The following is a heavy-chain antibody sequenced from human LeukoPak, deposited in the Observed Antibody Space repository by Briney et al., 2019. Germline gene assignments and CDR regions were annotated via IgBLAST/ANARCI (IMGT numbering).Heavy chain of an antibody. CDR3: AKDSRDYNFRTGYYFDY. CDR1: GFTFGKYW. D-gene: IGHD5-24*01. Sequence: GGSLRLSCVASGFTFGKYWMSWVRQAPGKGLEWVANIKLDGSEKNYVDSVKGRFTISRDNSKNTLDLQMNSLRAEDTAIYYCAKDSRDYNFRTGYYFDYWGQGTLVTVSS. CDR2: IKLDGSEK. J-gene: IGHJ4*02. V-gene: IGHV3-7*03.